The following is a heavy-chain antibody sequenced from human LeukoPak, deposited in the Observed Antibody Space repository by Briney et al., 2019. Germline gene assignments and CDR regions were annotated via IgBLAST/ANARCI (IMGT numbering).Heavy chain of an antibody. CDR2: IYYSGST. V-gene: IGHV4-30-4*08. Sequence: TLSLTCTVSGGSISSGDYYWSWIRQPPGKGLEWIGYIYYSGSTYYNPSLKSRVTISVDTSKDQFSLKLSSVTAADTAVYYCARRLFHWYFDLWGRGTLVTVSS. CDR1: GGSISSGDYY. CDR3: ARRLFHWYFDL. J-gene: IGHJ2*01.